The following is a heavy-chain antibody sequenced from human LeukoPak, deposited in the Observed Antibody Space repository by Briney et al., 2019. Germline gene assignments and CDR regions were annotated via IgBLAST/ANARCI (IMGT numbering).Heavy chain of an antibody. D-gene: IGHD5-18*01. CDR2: IRYDGTNK. V-gene: IGHV3-30*02. CDR3: ATGRDTAMVRLDY. CDR1: GFTFSSYA. Sequence: GGSLRLSCAASGFTFSSYAMHWVRQAPGKGLEWVAFIRYDGTNKYYADSVKGRFTISRDNSKNTMYLQMNSLRAEDTAVYFCATGRDTAMVRLDYWGQGTLVTVSS. J-gene: IGHJ4*02.